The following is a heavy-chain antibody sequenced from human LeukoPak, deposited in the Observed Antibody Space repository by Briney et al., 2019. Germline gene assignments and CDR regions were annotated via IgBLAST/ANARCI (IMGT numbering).Heavy chain of an antibody. CDR1: GGSISSYY. V-gene: IGHV4-59*01. CDR3: ARGLAGATYYYYYMDV. D-gene: IGHD1-26*01. CDR2: IYYSGST. Sequence: PSETLSLTCTVSGGSISSYYWSWIRQPTGKGLEWIGYIYYSGSTNYNPSLKSRVTISVDTSKNQFSLKLSSVTAADTAVYYCARGLAGATYYYYYMDVWGKGTTVTVSS. J-gene: IGHJ6*03.